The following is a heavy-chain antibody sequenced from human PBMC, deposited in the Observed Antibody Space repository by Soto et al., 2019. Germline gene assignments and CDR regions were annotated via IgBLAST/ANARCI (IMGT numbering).Heavy chain of an antibody. CDR3: ASDERTYCGGDNCEHYFDY. CDR1: GSTSSSYT. Sequence: ASMKVSFQASGSTSSSYTISWGPKAPGQGVVWMGRIIPILGIANYAQKFQGRVTITADKSTSTAYMELSSLRSEDTAVYYCASDERTYCGGDNCEHYFDYWGQGTLVTVSS. V-gene: IGHV1-69*02. D-gene: IGHD2-21*01. J-gene: IGHJ4*02. CDR2: IIPILGIA.